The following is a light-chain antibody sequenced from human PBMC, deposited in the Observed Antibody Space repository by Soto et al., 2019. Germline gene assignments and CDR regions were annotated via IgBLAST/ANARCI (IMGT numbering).Light chain of an antibody. J-gene: IGLJ1*01. V-gene: IGLV2-14*01. CDR2: DVS. CDR1: SSDVGGYNY. CDR3: SSYTSSSTPSV. Sequence: QSALTQPSSVSGSPGQSITISCTGTSSDVGGYNYVSWYQQHPGKAPKLMIFDVSDRPSGVANRFSASKSGNTASLTISGLQAEDEADYYCSSYTSSSTPSVFGTGTKLTVL.